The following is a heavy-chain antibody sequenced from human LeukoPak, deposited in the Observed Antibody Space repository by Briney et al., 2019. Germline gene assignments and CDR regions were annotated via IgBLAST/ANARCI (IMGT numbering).Heavy chain of an antibody. J-gene: IGHJ4*02. CDR3: ARRVDIVATIDY. V-gene: IGHV4-59*04. Sequence: SETLSLTCTVSGGSITNYYWSWIRQPPGKGLEWVGYIYYSGSTYYNPSLKSRVTISVNTSKNQFSLKLSSVTAADTAIFYCARRVDIVATIDYWGQGTLVTVSS. CDR1: GGSITNYY. CDR2: IYYSGST. D-gene: IGHD5-12*01.